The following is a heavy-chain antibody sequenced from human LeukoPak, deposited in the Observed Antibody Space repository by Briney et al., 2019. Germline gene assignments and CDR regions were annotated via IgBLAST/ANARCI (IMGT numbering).Heavy chain of an antibody. D-gene: IGHD3-3*01. CDR2: INHSGST. J-gene: IGHJ6*03. CDR3: ARGVGLQRYDFWSGYWYYYYMDV. Sequence: SETLSLTCTVSGGSVSGYYWSWIRQPPGKGLEWIGEINHSGSTNYNPSLKSRVTISVDTSKNQFSLKLSSVTAADTAVYYCARGVGLQRYDFWSGYWYYYYMDVWGKGTTVTVSS. V-gene: IGHV4-34*01. CDR1: GGSVSGYY.